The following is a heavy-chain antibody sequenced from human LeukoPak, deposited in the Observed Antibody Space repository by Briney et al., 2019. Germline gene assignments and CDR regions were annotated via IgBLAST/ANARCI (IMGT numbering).Heavy chain of an antibody. CDR3: ARHNDYSRAFDI. V-gene: IGHV4-4*07. Sequence: SETLSLTCTVSGASVSSYYWIWIRQPAGRGLEWIGRIDASGSTNYNPSLKSRVTISVDTSKNQLSLKLSFVTAADTAVYYCARHNDYSRAFDIWGQGTMVTVSS. CDR1: GASVSSYY. CDR2: IDASGST. J-gene: IGHJ3*02. D-gene: IGHD4-11*01.